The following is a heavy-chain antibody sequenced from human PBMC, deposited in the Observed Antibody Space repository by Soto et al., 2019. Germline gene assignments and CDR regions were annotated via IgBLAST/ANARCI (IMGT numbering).Heavy chain of an antibody. Sequence: ASETLSLTRTVSGGSISSGDFYWGWARQPPGKGLEWIGSIYYSGSTYYNPSLKGRVTISVDTSKNQFSLKLNSVTAADTAVYYCASRHSSPYFDYWGQGTLVTVSS. CDR3: ASRHSSPYFDY. CDR1: GGSISSGDFY. D-gene: IGHD6-13*01. CDR2: IYYSGST. V-gene: IGHV4-30-4*01. J-gene: IGHJ4*02.